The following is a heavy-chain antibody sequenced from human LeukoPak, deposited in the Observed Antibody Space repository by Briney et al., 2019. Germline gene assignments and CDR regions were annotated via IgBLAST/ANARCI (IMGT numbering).Heavy chain of an antibody. CDR1: GYSFTSYW. V-gene: IGHV5-51*01. CDR3: ARRPWAYSYGHPTDAFDI. Sequence: GESLKISCKGSGYSFTSYWIGWVRQMPGKGLEWMGIIYPGDSDTRYSPSFQGQVTISADKSISTAYLQWSSLKASDTAMYYCARRPWAYSYGHPTDAFDIWGQGTMVTVSS. J-gene: IGHJ3*02. D-gene: IGHD5-18*01. CDR2: IYPGDSDT.